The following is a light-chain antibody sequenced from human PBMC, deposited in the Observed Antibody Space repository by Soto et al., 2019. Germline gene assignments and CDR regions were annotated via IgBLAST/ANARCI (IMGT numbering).Light chain of an antibody. Sequence: EIVLTQSPGTLSLSPGESATLSCRASQSVSSSYLAGYQQKPGQAPRLLIYGASSRATGIPDRFSGSGSGTDFTLTISRLEPEDFAVYYCQQYGSSPPEVTFGQGTRLEIK. J-gene: IGKJ5*01. CDR2: GAS. V-gene: IGKV3-20*01. CDR1: QSVSSSY. CDR3: QQYGSSPPEVT.